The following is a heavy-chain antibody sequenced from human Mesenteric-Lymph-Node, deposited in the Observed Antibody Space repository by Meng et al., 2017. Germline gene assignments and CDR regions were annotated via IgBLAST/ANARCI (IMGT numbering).Heavy chain of an antibody. CDR1: GFTFSSYE. CDR2: ISSSGSTI. J-gene: IGHJ6*02. V-gene: IGHV3-48*03. Sequence: GESLKISCAAPGFTFSSYEMNWVSQAPGKGLEWVPYISSSGSTIYYADSVKGRFTISRDNAKNSLYLQMNSLRAEDTALYYCAKGDYYDSSGYYDTTDYYYGMDVWGQGTMVTVSS. D-gene: IGHD3-22*01. CDR3: AKGDYYDSSGYYDTTDYYYGMDV.